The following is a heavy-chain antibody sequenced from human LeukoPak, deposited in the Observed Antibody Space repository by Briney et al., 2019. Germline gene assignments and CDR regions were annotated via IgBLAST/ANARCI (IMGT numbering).Heavy chain of an antibody. CDR3: ARDQSRIWFGELLAILDY. D-gene: IGHD3-10*01. V-gene: IGHV1-24*01. CDR2: FDPEDGET. Sequence: ASVKVSCKVSGYTLTELSMHWVRQAPGKGLEWMGGFDPEDGETIYAQKFQGRVTMTEDTSTDTAYMELSSLRSEDTAVYYCARDQSRIWFGELLAILDYWGQGTLVTVSS. J-gene: IGHJ4*02. CDR1: GYTLTELS.